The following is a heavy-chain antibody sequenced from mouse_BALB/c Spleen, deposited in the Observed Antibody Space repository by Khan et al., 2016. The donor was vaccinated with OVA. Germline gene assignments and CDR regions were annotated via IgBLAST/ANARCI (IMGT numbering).Heavy chain of an antibody. CDR3: ARGYYFGEMDY. Sequence: EVELVESGGGLVKPGGSLKLSCAASGFTFNNYAMFWVRQTPEKRLEWVASISRANNIYYLDSVKGRFTISSDNARNILYLEMSSLRSEDTAMYYCARGYYFGEMDYWGQGTSVTVSS. D-gene: IGHD1-1*01. J-gene: IGHJ4*01. CDR2: ISRANNI. CDR1: GFTFNNYA. V-gene: IGHV5-6-5*01.